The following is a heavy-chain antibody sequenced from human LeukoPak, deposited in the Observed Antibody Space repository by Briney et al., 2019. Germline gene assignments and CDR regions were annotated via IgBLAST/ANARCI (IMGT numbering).Heavy chain of an antibody. CDR3: ARSYCGGDCSPSGAFDI. D-gene: IGHD2-21*02. J-gene: IGHJ3*02. CDR1: GYTFTGYY. CDR2: INPNSGGT. Sequence: ASVKVSCKASGYTFTGYYMHWVRQAPGQGLEWMGWINPNSGGTNYAQKFQGRVTMTRDTSISTAYMELSRLRSDDTAVYYCARSYCGGDCSPSGAFDIWGQGTMVTVSS. V-gene: IGHV1-2*02.